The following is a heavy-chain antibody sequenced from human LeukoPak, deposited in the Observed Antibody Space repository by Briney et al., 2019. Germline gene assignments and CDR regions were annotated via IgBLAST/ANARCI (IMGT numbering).Heavy chain of an antibody. D-gene: IGHD3-22*01. J-gene: IGHJ5*02. Sequence: SLRLSGAASGFTFRSHGMHWVRQAPGKGLEWVAVVWYDDSKEYYADSVKGRFTISRDNSKNNLYLQMNSLRAEDTAVYYCARYYYRCLVTLVWLDPWVQETLVTVCS. CDR1: GFTFRSHG. CDR3: ARYYYRCLVTLVWLDP. CDR2: VWYDDSKE. V-gene: IGHV3-33*01.